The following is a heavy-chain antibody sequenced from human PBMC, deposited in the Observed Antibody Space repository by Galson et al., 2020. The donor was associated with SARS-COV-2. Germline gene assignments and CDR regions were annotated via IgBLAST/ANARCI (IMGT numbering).Heavy chain of an antibody. CDR3: VRRGALGYWFDP. CDR1: SYSITRGSY. Sequence: SETLSLTCTLPSYSITRGSYWGCIRQSPGKGLEWLGTISANGDTHYNPSLRSRVALSLDTSKNQFFLSLTSVTAADTAVYYCVRRGALGYWFDPWGPGALVTVSA. J-gene: IGHJ5*02. D-gene: IGHD2-15*01. CDR2: ISANGDT. V-gene: IGHV4-38-2*02.